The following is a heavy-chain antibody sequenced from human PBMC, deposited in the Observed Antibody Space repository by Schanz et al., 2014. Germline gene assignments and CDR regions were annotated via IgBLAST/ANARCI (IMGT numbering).Heavy chain of an antibody. J-gene: IGHJ6*02. Sequence: EVKLVESGGGAVRPGGSLRLSCAASGFTLSSYWMHWVRQVPGKGLEWVSSISHSGGSKYYADSVKGRFTISRDNSENTLYLQMNSLSADDTAVFYCAKGMGYCSGGTCYDYYYYGLDVWGQGTTVTVSS. CDR1: GFTLSSYW. D-gene: IGHD2-15*01. V-gene: IGHV3-23*04. CDR2: ISHSGGSK. CDR3: AKGMGYCSGGTCYDYYYYGLDV.